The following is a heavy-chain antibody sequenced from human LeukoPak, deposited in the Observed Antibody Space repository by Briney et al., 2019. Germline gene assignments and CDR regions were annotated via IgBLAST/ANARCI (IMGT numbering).Heavy chain of an antibody. Sequence: PGGSLRLACVAYGFSLSGYWMYWVRQAPGKGLMYISRNNGDGRTTNYAAVVKGRFTMSSDNVKHPLYLQMNSLRVEDTAVYYCARDPRNVGLAPWGQGTLVTVSS. CDR2: NNGDGRTT. D-gene: IGHD2-15*01. CDR1: GFSLSGYW. J-gene: IGHJ5*02. CDR3: ARDPRNVGLAP. V-gene: IGHV3-74*01.